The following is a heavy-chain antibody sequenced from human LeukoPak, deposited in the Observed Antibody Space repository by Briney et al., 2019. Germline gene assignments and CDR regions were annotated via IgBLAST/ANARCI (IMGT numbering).Heavy chain of an antibody. D-gene: IGHD2-2*02. J-gene: IGHJ4*02. CDR2: IYSTGST. CDR3: ARCTSTSCYNFDY. Sequence: NPSETLSLTCTVSGGSINSGSYYWNWIRQSAGKGLEWIGHIYSTGSTNCSPSLRSRVTISLDTSKNQFTLKLNSVTAADTAVYYCARCTSTSCYNFDYWGQGTLVTVSS. CDR1: GGSINSGSYY. V-gene: IGHV4-61*09.